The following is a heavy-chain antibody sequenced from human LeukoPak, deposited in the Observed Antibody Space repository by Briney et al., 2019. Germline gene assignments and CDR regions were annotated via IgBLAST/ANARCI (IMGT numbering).Heavy chain of an antibody. Sequence: ASVKVSCKVSGYTLTELSMHWVRQAPGKGLEWMGGFDPEDGETIYAQKFQGRATMTEDTSTDTAYMELSSLRSEDTAVYYCATVWSVPAATYWFDPWGQGTLVTVSS. D-gene: IGHD2-2*01. J-gene: IGHJ5*02. CDR2: FDPEDGET. CDR3: ATVWSVPAATYWFDP. V-gene: IGHV1-24*01. CDR1: GYTLTELS.